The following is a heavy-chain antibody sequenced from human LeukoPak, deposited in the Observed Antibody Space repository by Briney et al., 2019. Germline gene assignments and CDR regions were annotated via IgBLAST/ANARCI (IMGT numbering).Heavy chain of an antibody. Sequence: GGSLRLSCAASGFTFSRYWMSWVRQAPGKGLEWVSGISGSGASTYYADSVKGRFTISGDNSKNTLYLQMNSLRAEDTAVYYCAKSRSGSYSSDYWGQGTLVTVSS. CDR1: GFTFSRYW. CDR3: AKSRSGSYSSDY. J-gene: IGHJ4*02. V-gene: IGHV3-23*01. D-gene: IGHD1-26*01. CDR2: ISGSGAST.